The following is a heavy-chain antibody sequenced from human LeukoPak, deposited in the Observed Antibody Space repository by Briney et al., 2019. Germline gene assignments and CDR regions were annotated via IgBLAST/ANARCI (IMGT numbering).Heavy chain of an antibody. Sequence: GGSLSLSCAASGVTFSSYAMSWVRQAPGQGLDWVSAISGCGDSTYYADSVKGRFTISRDNSQNTLYLQLNSLRAEDTAVYYCAYVRRGAVAGLFDYWGQGTLVTVSS. D-gene: IGHD6-19*01. CDR2: ISGCGDST. CDR1: GVTFSSYA. J-gene: IGHJ4*02. V-gene: IGHV3-23*01. CDR3: AYVRRGAVAGLFDY.